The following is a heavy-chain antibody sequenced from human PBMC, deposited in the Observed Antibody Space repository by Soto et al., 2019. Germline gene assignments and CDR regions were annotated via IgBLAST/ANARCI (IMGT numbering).Heavy chain of an antibody. CDR1: GFSLSTSGVG. CDR2: IYWDDDK. J-gene: IGHJ5*02. Sequence: QITLKESGPTLVKPTQTLTLTCTFSGFSLSTSGVGVGWIRQPPGKALEWLALIYWDDDKRYSPSLKSRITITKETSKNHAVLTMTNMDPVHTTTYCCAHSIPPYYGSGSDLPWFDPWGQGTLVTVSS. CDR3: AHSIPPYYGSGSDLPWFDP. D-gene: IGHD3-10*01. V-gene: IGHV2-5*02.